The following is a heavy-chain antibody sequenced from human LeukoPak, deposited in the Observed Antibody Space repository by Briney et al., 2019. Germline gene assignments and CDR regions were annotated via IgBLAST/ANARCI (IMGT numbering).Heavy chain of an antibody. Sequence: ASVKVSCKAPGYMFRSYGITWVRQAPGQGLEWMGWVSGYNGDTNYAQRYQGRVTMTTDTSTSTAYMELRSLRSDDTAVYYCASCTTFTYYYYYMDVWGKGTTVTVSS. J-gene: IGHJ6*03. D-gene: IGHD1-1*01. V-gene: IGHV1-18*01. CDR2: VSGYNGDT. CDR3: ASCTTFTYYYYYMDV. CDR1: GYMFRSYG.